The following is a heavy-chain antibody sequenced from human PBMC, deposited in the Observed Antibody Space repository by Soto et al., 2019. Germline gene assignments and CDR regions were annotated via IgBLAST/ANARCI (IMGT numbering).Heavy chain of an antibody. CDR1: GFSFGNSP. D-gene: IGHD3-22*01. CDR3: AKTRLYDNNEYHRDGFDV. CDR2: ITEAGGGI. J-gene: IGHJ3*01. V-gene: IGHV3-23*01. Sequence: VQLLESGGGFVQPGGSLKLSCVASGFSFGNSPMSWVRQAPGRGLEWVSAITEAGGGIYYATSVKGRFVVSRDNSKNTLFLEMNNLRVDDTATYYCAKTRLYDNNEYHRDGFDVWGPGTAVTVSS.